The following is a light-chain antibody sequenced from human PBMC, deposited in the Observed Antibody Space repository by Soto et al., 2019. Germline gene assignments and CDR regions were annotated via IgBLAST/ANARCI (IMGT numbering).Light chain of an antibody. Sequence: QSALTQPPSASGTPGQRVTISCSGSSSNIGSNTVNWYQQLPGTAPKLLIYSNNQRPSGVPDRFSGSKSGTSASLAISGLKFEDEADYYCAEWDDSLNGYVFGTGTKVTVL. V-gene: IGLV1-44*01. CDR2: SNN. CDR3: AEWDDSLNGYV. CDR1: SSNIGSNT. J-gene: IGLJ1*01.